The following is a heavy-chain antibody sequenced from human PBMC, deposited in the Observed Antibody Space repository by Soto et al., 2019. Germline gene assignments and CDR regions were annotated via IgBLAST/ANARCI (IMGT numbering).Heavy chain of an antibody. J-gene: IGHJ4*02. CDR2: IYYNGDI. V-gene: IGHV4-59*01. CDR3: ARDAGYAGGWPFFDF. Sequence: SETLSLTCTVSGGSISSYYWSWIRQPPGKGLEWIGYIYYNGDIDYNPSLKSRVTISVDRSKNQFSLELTSVTAADTAVYYCARDAGYAGGWPFFDFWGRGALVTVSS. CDR1: GGSISSYY. D-gene: IGHD6-19*01.